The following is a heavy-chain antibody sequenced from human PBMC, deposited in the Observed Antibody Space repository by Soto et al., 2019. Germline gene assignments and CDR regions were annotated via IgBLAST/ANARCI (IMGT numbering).Heavy chain of an antibody. J-gene: IGHJ3*01. D-gene: IGHD3-16*01. CDR2: INADGSST. CDR3: VRDTGAYAFDV. V-gene: IGHV3-74*01. Sequence: GGSLRLSCGASGFTFSSYDMDWVRQAPGKGLMWVSRINADGSSTNYADSVKGRFTISRDNAKNTLYLQMNSLRAEDTAVYSCVRDTGAYAFDVWGQGTMVTVSS. CDR1: GFTFSSYD.